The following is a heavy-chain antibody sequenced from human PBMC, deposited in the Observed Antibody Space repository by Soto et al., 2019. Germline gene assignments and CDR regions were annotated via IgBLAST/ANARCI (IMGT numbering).Heavy chain of an antibody. CDR3: ARVLSRSGYYYGDYYYYGMDV. Sequence: QSGGSLRLSCAASGFTFSSYAMHWVRQAPGKGLEWVAVISYDGSNKYYADSVKGRFTISRDNSKNTLYLQMNSLRAEDTAVYYCARVLSRSGYYYGDYYYYGMDVWGQGTTVTVSS. V-gene: IGHV3-30-3*01. CDR2: ISYDGSNK. J-gene: IGHJ6*02. D-gene: IGHD3-22*01. CDR1: GFTFSSYA.